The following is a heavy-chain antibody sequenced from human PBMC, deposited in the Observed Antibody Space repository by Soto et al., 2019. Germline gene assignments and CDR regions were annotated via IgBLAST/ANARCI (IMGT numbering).Heavy chain of an antibody. Sequence: QLQLQESGSGLVKPSQTLSLTCAVSGGSISSGGYSWSWIRQPPGKGLEWIGYIYHSGSTYYNPSLKSRVTISVDRSKNQFSLKLRSVTAADTDVYYCARAGGLGAVAVDYWGQGTLVTVSS. CDR1: GGSISSGGYS. J-gene: IGHJ4*02. CDR3: ARAGGLGAVAVDY. V-gene: IGHV4-30-2*01. D-gene: IGHD6-19*01. CDR2: IYHSGST.